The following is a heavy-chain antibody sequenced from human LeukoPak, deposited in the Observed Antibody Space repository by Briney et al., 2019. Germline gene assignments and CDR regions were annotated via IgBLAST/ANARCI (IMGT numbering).Heavy chain of an antibody. CDR2: IHHSGST. Sequence: SGGSLRLSCAASGFSFSTYAMTWIRQPPGKGLEWIGEIHHSGSTNYNPSLKSRVIISVDKSKKQFSLKLSSVTAADTAVYYCARHRRYCSGDTCLIFDYWGQGTLVTVSS. J-gene: IGHJ4*02. CDR1: GFSFSTYA. D-gene: IGHD2-15*01. V-gene: IGHV4-34*01. CDR3: ARHRRYCSGDTCLIFDY.